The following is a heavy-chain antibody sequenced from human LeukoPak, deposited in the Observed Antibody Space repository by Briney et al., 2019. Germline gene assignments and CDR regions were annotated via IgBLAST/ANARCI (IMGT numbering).Heavy chain of an antibody. Sequence: GGSLRLSCAASGFTFSSYWMSWVRRAPGRGLEWVANIKQDGSEKYYVDSVKGRFTISRDNAKNSLYLQMNSLRAEDTAVYFCARGQTTVTNWGQGTLVTVSS. D-gene: IGHD4-17*01. J-gene: IGHJ4*02. CDR1: GFTFSSYW. CDR2: IKQDGSEK. V-gene: IGHV3-7*03. CDR3: ARGQTTVTN.